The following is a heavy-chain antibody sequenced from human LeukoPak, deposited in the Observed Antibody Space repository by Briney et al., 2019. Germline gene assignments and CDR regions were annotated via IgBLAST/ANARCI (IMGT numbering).Heavy chain of an antibody. V-gene: IGHV4-4*09. CDR3: ARVGSVDAFDI. CDR1: GGSISSYY. CDR2: IYTSGST. J-gene: IGHJ3*02. D-gene: IGHD1-26*01. Sequence: SETLSLTCTVSGGSISSYYWSWIRQPPGKGLEWIGYIYTSGSTNYNPSLKSRVTISVDTSKNQFSLKLSSVTAADTAVYCCARVGSVDAFDIWGQGTMVTVSS.